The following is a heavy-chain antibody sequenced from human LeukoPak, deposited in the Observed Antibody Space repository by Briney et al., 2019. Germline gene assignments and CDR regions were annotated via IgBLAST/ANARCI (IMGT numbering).Heavy chain of an antibody. V-gene: IGHV1-8*01. CDR2: MNPNSGNT. J-gene: IGHJ6*03. CDR1: GYTFTSYD. CDR3: ARVVEYSSRGPLGYYYMDV. Sequence: ASVKVSCKASGYTFTSYDINWVRQATGQGLEWMGWMNPNSGNTGYAQKFQGRVTMTRNTSISTAYMELSSLRSEDTAVYYCARVVEYSSRGPLGYYYMDVWGKGTTVTISS. D-gene: IGHD6-6*01.